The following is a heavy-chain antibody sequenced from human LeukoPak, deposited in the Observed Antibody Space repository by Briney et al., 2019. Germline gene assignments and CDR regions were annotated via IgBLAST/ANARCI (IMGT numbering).Heavy chain of an antibody. CDR3: ARGGPGMATGTFDY. CDR1: GGSFSGYY. D-gene: IGHD5-24*01. CDR2: INHSGST. Sequence: KPSETLSLTCAVYGGSFSGYYWSWIRQPPGKGLEWIGEINHSGSTNYNPSLKSRVTISVDTSKNQFSLKLSSVTAADTAVYYCARGGPGMATGTFDYWGQGTLVTVSS. J-gene: IGHJ4*02. V-gene: IGHV4-34*01.